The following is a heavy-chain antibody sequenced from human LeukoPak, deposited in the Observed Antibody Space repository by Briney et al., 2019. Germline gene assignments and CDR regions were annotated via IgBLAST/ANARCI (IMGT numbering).Heavy chain of an antibody. D-gene: IGHD2-15*01. V-gene: IGHV4-4*07. J-gene: IGHJ4*02. CDR1: GGSISSYY. CDR2: IYTSGST. CDR3: AREVVVVVAATIDY. Sequence: SETLSLTCTGSGGSISSYYWSWIRQPAGKGLEWIGRIYTSGSTNYNPSLKSRGTMSVDTSKNQFSLKLSSVTAADTAVYYCAREVVVVVAATIDYWGQGTLVTVSS.